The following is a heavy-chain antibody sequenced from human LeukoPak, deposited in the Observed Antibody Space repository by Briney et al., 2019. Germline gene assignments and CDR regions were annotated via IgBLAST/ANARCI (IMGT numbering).Heavy chain of an antibody. Sequence: ASVKVSCKASGGTFSSYAISWVRQAPGQGLEWMGGIIPNFGTANYAQKFQGRVTITTDESTSTAYMELSSLRSEDTAVYYCARDSGSSSFYYYYMDVWGKGTTVTVSS. CDR2: IIPNFGTA. V-gene: IGHV1-69*05. J-gene: IGHJ6*03. D-gene: IGHD6-6*01. CDR3: ARDSGSSSFYYYYMDV. CDR1: GGTFSSYA.